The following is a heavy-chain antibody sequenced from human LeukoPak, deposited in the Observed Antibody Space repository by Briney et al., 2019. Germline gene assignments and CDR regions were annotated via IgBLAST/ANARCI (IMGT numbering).Heavy chain of an antibody. D-gene: IGHD3-9*01. CDR1: GFTFSSYA. Sequence: GGSLRLSCAASGFTFSSYAMSWVRQAPGRGLEWVSAISGSGGSTYYADSVKGRFTISRDNSKNTLYLQMSSLRAEDTAVYYCAKHYDILTGYYNQGIAVAGTMDYWGQGTLVTVSS. CDR2: ISGSGGST. J-gene: IGHJ4*02. V-gene: IGHV3-23*01. CDR3: AKHYDILTGYYNQGIAVAGTMDY.